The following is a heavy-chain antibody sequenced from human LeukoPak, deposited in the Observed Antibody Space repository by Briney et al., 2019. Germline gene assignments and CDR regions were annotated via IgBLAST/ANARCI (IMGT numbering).Heavy chain of an antibody. CDR1: GFTFSSYA. V-gene: IGHV3-23*01. CDR3: ARLCGGDCYDFDY. J-gene: IGHJ4*02. Sequence: SGGSLRLSCAASGFTFSSYAMSWVRQAPGKGLEWVSAISGSGGSTYYADSVKGRFTISRDNSKNTLYLQMNSLRAEDTAVYYCARLCGGDCYDFDYWGQGTLVTVSS. D-gene: IGHD2-21*02. CDR2: ISGSGGST.